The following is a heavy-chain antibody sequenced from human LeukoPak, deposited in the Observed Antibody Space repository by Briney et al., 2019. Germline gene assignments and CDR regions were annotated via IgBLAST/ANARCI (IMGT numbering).Heavy chain of an antibody. J-gene: IGHJ6*03. Sequence: GGSLRLSCAASGFTFSSYWMSWVRQAPGKGLEWVANIKQDGSEKYYVDSVKGRFTISRDNAKNSLYLQMNSLRAEDTAVYYCARGRFLEWFYYMDAWGKGTTVTVSS. CDR1: GFTFSSYW. CDR3: ARGRFLEWFYYMDA. D-gene: IGHD3-3*01. V-gene: IGHV3-7*01. CDR2: IKQDGSEK.